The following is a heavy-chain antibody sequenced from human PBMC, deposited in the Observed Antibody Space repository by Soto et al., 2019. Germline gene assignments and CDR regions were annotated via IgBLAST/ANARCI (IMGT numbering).Heavy chain of an antibody. V-gene: IGHV4-59*01. CDR1: GGSISSYY. CDR3: ARTQYYYDSSGYYYPGFFDY. CDR2: IYYSGST. Sequence: SETLSLTCTVSGGSISSYYWSWIRQPPGKGLEWIGYIYYSGSTNYNPSLKSRVTVSVDTSKNQFSLKLSSVTAADTAVYYCARTQYYYDSSGYYYPGFFDYWGQGTLVTVSS. D-gene: IGHD3-22*01. J-gene: IGHJ4*02.